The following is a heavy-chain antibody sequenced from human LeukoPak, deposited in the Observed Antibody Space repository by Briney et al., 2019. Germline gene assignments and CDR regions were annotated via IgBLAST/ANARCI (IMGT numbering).Heavy chain of an antibody. CDR2: ISSSSSYI. J-gene: IGHJ3*02. CDR1: GFTFSSYS. Sequence: GGSLRLSCAASGFTFSSYSMNWVRQAPGKGLEWVSSISSSSSYIYYADSVKGRFTISRDNSKNTLHLQMNSLRAEDTAVYYCAKRISPLGISAFDIWGQGTMVIVSS. D-gene: IGHD7-27*01. CDR3: AKRISPLGISAFDI. V-gene: IGHV3-21*04.